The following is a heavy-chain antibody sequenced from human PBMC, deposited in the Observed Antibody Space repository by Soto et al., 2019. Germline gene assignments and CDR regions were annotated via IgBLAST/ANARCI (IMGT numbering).Heavy chain of an antibody. CDR2: ISYSGRT. J-gene: IGHJ4*02. Sequence: PSETLSLTCTGSGASIITDNYFWVWIRQSPRRGLELIGSISYSGRTYDNPSLQSRVTISIDASKNQFSLKLTSVTTADTAVYYCARRRASDYGGNHHPYYFARWGKGALVTVSS. CDR1: GASIITDNYF. CDR3: ARRRASDYGGNHHPYYFAR. D-gene: IGHD4-17*01. V-gene: IGHV4-39*01.